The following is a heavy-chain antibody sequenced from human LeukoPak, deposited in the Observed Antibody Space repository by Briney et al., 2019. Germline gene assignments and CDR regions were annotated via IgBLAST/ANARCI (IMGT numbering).Heavy chain of an antibody. CDR3: ARDQGTALRFDY. CDR1: GYTFTSYY. J-gene: IGHJ4*02. D-gene: IGHD3-3*01. V-gene: IGHV1-46*03. Sequence: ASVKVSCKASGYTFTSYYMHWVRQAPGQGLEWMGIINPSGGSTSYAQKFQGRVTMTRDTSTSTVYMELGSLRSEDTAVYYCARDQGTALRFDYWGQGTLVTVSS. CDR2: INPSGGST.